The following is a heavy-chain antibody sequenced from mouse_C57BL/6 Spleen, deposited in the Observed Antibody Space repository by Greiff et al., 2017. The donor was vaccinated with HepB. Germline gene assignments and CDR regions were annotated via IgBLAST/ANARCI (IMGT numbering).Heavy chain of an antibody. D-gene: IGHD1-1*01. CDR3: ARYYYGLYYFDY. CDR2: IYPGDGDT. V-gene: IGHV1-82*01. J-gene: IGHJ2*01. CDR1: GYAFSSSW. Sequence: QVQLQQSGPELVKPGASVKISCKASGYAFSSSWMNWVKQRPGKGLEWIGRIYPGDGDTNYNGKFKGKATLTADKSSSTAYMQLSSLTSEDSAVYFCARYYYGLYYFDYWGQGTTLTVSS.